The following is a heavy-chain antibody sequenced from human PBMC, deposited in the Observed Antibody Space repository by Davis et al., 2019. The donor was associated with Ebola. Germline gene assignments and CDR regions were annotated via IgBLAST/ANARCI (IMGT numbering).Heavy chain of an antibody. CDR1: GGSISSGGHY. Sequence: TLSLTCSVSGGSISSGGHYWSWIRQHPGKGLEWIGYIYYSGNTYYNPSLKSRVTISVDTSKNQFSLKLNSVTAADTSVYHCARDPLSGDYGGEVQHWGQGTLVTVSS. J-gene: IGHJ1*01. D-gene: IGHD2-21*02. V-gene: IGHV4-31*03. CDR3: ARDPLSGDYGGEVQH. CDR2: IYYSGNT.